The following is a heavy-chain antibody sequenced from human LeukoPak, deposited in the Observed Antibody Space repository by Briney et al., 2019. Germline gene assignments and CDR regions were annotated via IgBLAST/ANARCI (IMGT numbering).Heavy chain of an antibody. J-gene: IGHJ3*02. Sequence: GGSLRLSCAASGFTLDDYAMHWVRRAPGKGLEWVSGISWNSGTMGYAGSVEGRFTISRDNARNSLYLQMNSLRADDMALYYCAKGDSGSYSIDAFDIWGQGTMVTVSS. CDR1: GFTLDDYA. CDR3: AKGDSGSYSIDAFDI. CDR2: ISWNSGTM. V-gene: IGHV3-9*03. D-gene: IGHD1-26*01.